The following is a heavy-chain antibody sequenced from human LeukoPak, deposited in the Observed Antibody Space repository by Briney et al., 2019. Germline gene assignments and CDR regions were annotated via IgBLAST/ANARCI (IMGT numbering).Heavy chain of an antibody. CDR3: AKDLNVAAAGYYFDY. D-gene: IGHD6-13*01. J-gene: IGHJ4*02. V-gene: IGHV3-30*18. CDR2: VANDGRDK. Sequence: GRSLRLSCAASGFTFSNYGMHWVRQAPGKGLEWVAVVANDGRDKRYADSVKGRFTISRDNSRNTVYLQMNSLRAEDTAVYYCAKDLNVAAAGYYFDYWGQGTLVTVSS. CDR1: GFTFSNYG.